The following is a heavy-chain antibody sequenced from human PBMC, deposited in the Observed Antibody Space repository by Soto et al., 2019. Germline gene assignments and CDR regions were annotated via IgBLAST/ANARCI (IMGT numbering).Heavy chain of an antibody. CDR3: ARDTKRHGSGCSCYSPYYYYGMDV. V-gene: IGHV1-69*01. CDR1: GGTFSSYA. Sequence: QVQLVPSGAEVKKPGSSVKVSCKASGGTFSSYAISWVRQAPGQGLEWMGGIIPIFGTANYAQKFQGRVTITVNEYTSAAYMELSSLRSEDTAVYYCARDTKRHGSGCSCYSPYYYYGMDVWGQGTTVTLAS. J-gene: IGHJ6*02. D-gene: IGHD2-15*01. CDR2: IIPIFGTA.